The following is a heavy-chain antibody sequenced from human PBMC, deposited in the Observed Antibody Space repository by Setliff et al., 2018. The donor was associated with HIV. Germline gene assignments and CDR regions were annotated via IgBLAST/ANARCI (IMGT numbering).Heavy chain of an antibody. CDR1: GYTFTSYY. V-gene: IGHV1-46*01. CDR2: IKPSDGST. J-gene: IGHJ4*02. D-gene: IGHD2-21*02. CDR3: ARDGDAAYCGGDCYSTFDY. Sequence: ASVKVSCKASGYTFTSYYMHWVRQAPGQGLEWMGIIKPSDGSTSYAQKFQGRVTMTRDTSTSTVYMELSSLRSEDTAVYYCARDGDAAYCGGDCYSTFDYWGQGTLVTAPQ.